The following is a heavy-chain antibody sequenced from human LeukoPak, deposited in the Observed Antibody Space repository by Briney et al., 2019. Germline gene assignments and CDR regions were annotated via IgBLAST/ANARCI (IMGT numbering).Heavy chain of an antibody. V-gene: IGHV3-30*04. J-gene: IGHJ3*02. D-gene: IGHD6-6*01. CDR2: ISYDGSYQ. CDR3: ARAYTTSSFDAFDI. Sequence: PGGSLRLSCAVSGFTFSTYSMHWVRQALGKGLEWVAVISYDGSYQFYADSVKGRFTVSRDNSENTLYLQMNNLRTDDTAVHYCARAYTTSSFDAFDIWGQGTMVTVSS. CDR1: GFTFSTYS.